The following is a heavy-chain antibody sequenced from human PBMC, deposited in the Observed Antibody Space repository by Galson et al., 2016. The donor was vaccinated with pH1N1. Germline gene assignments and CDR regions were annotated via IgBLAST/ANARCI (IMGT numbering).Heavy chain of an antibody. CDR1: GFTFSSYW. J-gene: IGHJ4*02. CDR3: AKDLSSDYGDYGLDY. CDR2: ISGRGEST. V-gene: IGHV3-23*01. Sequence: SLRLSCAASGFTFSSYWMSWVRQAPGKGLEWVSAISGRGESTYYSDSVKGHLTISRDSSKNTLYLQMNSLRTEDTAVYYCAKDLSSDYGDYGLDYWGQGTLVTVS. D-gene: IGHD4-17*01.